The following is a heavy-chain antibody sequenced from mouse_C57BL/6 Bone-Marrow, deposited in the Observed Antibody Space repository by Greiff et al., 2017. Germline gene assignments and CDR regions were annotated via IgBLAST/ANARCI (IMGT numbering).Heavy chain of an antibody. J-gene: IGHJ1*03. CDR2: GKGLEWNG. CDR3: SEYSAVYYCAYNNWDWYFDV. D-gene: IGHD4-1*01. CDR1: YTFSRRVH. Sequence: LVESGPELARPWASVKISCQAFYTFSRRVHFAIRDTNYWMQWVNQRPGKGLEWNGAFYPGNGDTSYNQKFTGKATLTSDKSSSTASMHLSSLTSEYSAVYYCAYNNWDWYFDVWVTGTTVTVSS. V-gene: IGHV1-87*01.